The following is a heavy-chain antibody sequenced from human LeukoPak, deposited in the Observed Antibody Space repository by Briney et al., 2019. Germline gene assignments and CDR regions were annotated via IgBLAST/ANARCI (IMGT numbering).Heavy chain of an antibody. CDR2: ISGSGGST. V-gene: IGHV3-23*01. Sequence: PGGSLRLSCAASGFTFSSYEMNWVRQAPGKGLEWVSAISGSGGSTYYADSVKGRFTISRDNSKNTLYLQMNSLRAEDTAVYYCAKGTAAAGTKWGQGTLVTASS. D-gene: IGHD6-13*01. J-gene: IGHJ4*02. CDR1: GFTFSSYE. CDR3: AKGTAAAGTK.